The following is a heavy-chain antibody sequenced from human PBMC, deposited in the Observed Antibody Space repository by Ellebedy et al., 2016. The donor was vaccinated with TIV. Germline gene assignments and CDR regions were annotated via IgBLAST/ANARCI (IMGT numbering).Heavy chain of an antibody. D-gene: IGHD2-21*02. V-gene: IGHV4-34*01. Sequence: MPGGSLRLSCVVYGGSFSGHYWSWIRQPPGKGLEWIGENNHTGGTNDNPSLKSRVTMSVDTSKNQFSRKLRSVTAADTAVYYCAREGGEFCGGDCFAPWGQGTLVTVSS. J-gene: IGHJ5*02. CDR2: NNHTGGT. CDR3: AREGGEFCGGDCFAP. CDR1: GGSFSGHY.